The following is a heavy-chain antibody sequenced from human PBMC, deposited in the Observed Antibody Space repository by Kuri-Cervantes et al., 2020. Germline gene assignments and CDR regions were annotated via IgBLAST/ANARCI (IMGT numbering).Heavy chain of an antibody. V-gene: IGHV4-30-4*02. Sequence: SETLSLTCTVSGGSISSGDYYWSWIRQPPGKGLEWIGYIYYSGSTYYNPSLKSRVTISVDTSKNQFSLKLSSVTAADTAVYYCARGDYVWGVLSRFDYWGQGTLVTVSS. CDR1: GGSISSGDYY. D-gene: IGHD3-16*01. CDR2: IYYSGST. CDR3: ARGDYVWGVLSRFDY. J-gene: IGHJ4*02.